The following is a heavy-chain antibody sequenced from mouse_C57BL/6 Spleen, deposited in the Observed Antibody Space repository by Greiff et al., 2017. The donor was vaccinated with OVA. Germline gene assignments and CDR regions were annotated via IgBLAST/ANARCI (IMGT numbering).Heavy chain of an antibody. D-gene: IGHD2-3*01. CDR3: AREGYDGYYSWFAY. Sequence: QVQLQQSGAELAKPGASVKLSCKASGYTFTSYWMHWVKQRPGQGLEWIGYINPSSGYTKYNQKFKDKATLTADESSSTAYMQLSSLTYEDSAVYYCAREGYDGYYSWFAYWGQGTLVTVSA. CDR2: INPSSGYT. V-gene: IGHV1-7*01. CDR1: GYTFTSYW. J-gene: IGHJ3*01.